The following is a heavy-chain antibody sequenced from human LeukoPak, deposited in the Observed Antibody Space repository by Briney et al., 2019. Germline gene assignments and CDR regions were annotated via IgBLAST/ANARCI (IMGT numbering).Heavy chain of an antibody. CDR3: AKVAAAEGRYFDY. D-gene: IGHD6-13*01. V-gene: IGHV4-59*08. Sequence: SETLSLTCTVSGGSISSYYWSWIRQPPGKGLEWIGYIYYSGSTNYNPSLKSRVTISVDTSKNQFSLKLSSVTAADTAVYYCAKVAAAEGRYFDYWGQATLVTVSS. J-gene: IGHJ4*02. CDR1: GGSISSYY. CDR2: IYYSGST.